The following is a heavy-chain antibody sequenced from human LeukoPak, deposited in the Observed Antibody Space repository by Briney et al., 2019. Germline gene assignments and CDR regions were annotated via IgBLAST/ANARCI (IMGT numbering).Heavy chain of an antibody. V-gene: IGHV1-69*05. CDR2: IIPIFGTA. CDR1: GRTFSSYA. J-gene: IGHJ5*02. CDR3: ARAGIDDFWSGSAFDWFDP. D-gene: IGHD3-3*01. Sequence: PSVKVSCKASGRTFSSYAISWVRQAPGQGREWMGGIIPIFGTANYAQKFQGRVTITTDESTSTAYMELSSLRSEDTAVYYCARAGIDDFWSGSAFDWFDPWGQGTLVTVSS.